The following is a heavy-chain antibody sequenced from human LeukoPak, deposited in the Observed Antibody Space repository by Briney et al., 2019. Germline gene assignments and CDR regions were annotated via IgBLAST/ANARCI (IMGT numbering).Heavy chain of an antibody. CDR1: GFTFDDYA. CDR3: PYDLARPTSTRIYGFDI. J-gene: IGHJ3*02. V-gene: IGHV3-9*01. D-gene: IGHD3-3*02. CDR2: INWRSDFI. Sequence: GGSLRLSYATSGFTFDDYAMQWVRQAPGKGLEWVSGINWRSDFISYAGSVKDRFTIYIDNAKKSVYLEMDSLRVEDTALYYSPYDLARPTSTRIYGFDIWGQGTLVTVSS.